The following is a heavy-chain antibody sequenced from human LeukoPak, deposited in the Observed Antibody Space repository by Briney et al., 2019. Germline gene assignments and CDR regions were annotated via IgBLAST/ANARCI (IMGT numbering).Heavy chain of an antibody. D-gene: IGHD3-10*01. J-gene: IGHJ4*02. CDR3: ARDLLLWFGELSGDSDY. Sequence: GGSLRLSLAASGFTFSSYGMPWVRQAPGQGLEWVADIWYDGSHKYYADSVKGRFTISRDNSKNTLHLQMNSLRAEDTAVYYCARDLLLWFGELSGDSDYWGQGTLVTVSS. CDR2: IWYDGSHK. CDR1: GFTFSSYG. V-gene: IGHV3-33*01.